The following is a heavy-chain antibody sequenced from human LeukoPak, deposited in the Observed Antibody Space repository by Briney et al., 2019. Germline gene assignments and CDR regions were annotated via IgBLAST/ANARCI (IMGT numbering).Heavy chain of an antibody. D-gene: IGHD5-18*01. CDR1: GFTVSTNC. V-gene: IGHV3-53*04. CDR3: ARVDTVMAYYFDL. J-gene: IGHJ4*02. Sequence: QPGGSLRLSCAASGFTVSTNCMTWVRQAPGKGLEWVSTIYSGGTTYYVDSVMGRFAISRHNSRNTLYLQMNSLRAEDTAVYYCARVDTVMAYYFDLWGQGTLVTVSS. CDR2: IYSGGTT.